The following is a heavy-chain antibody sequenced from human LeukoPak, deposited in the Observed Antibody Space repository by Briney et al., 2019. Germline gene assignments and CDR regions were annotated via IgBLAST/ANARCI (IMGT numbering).Heavy chain of an antibody. Sequence: ASVKVSCKASGYTFTGYYMHWVRQAPGQGLEWMGWINPNSGGTNYAQKFQGRVTMTRNTSISTAYMELSSLRSEDTAVYYCAALNYYDSSGKFDYWGQGTLVTVSS. CDR3: AALNYYDSSGKFDY. D-gene: IGHD3-22*01. CDR2: INPNSGGT. V-gene: IGHV1-2*02. J-gene: IGHJ4*02. CDR1: GYTFTGYY.